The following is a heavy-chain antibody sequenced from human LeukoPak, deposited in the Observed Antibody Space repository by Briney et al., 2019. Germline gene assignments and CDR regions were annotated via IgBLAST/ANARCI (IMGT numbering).Heavy chain of an antibody. CDR1: GFTFSSYA. Sequence: GGSLRLSCAASGFTFSSYAMSWVRQAPGKGLEWVSAISGSGGSTYYADSVKGRFTISRDNSKNTLYLQMDSLRAEDTAVYYCAKDPFLSSWETFDYWGQGTLVTVSS. J-gene: IGHJ4*02. D-gene: IGHD6-13*01. V-gene: IGHV3-23*01. CDR2: ISGSGGST. CDR3: AKDPFLSSWETFDY.